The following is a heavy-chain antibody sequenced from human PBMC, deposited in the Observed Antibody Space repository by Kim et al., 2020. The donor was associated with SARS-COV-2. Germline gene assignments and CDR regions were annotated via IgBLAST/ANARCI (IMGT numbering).Heavy chain of an antibody. CDR3: AKGQSDCSSTSCYWGWPYYYYGMDV. CDR2: ISYDGSNK. Sequence: GGSLRLSCAASGFTFRSYGIHWVRQAPGKGLEWVAVISYDGSNKYYADSVKGRFTISRDNSKNTLYLQMNSLRAEDTAVYHCAKGQSDCSSTSCYWGWPYYYYGMDVWGQGTTVTVSS. V-gene: IGHV3-30*18. J-gene: IGHJ6*02. CDR1: GFTFRSYG. D-gene: IGHD2-2*01.